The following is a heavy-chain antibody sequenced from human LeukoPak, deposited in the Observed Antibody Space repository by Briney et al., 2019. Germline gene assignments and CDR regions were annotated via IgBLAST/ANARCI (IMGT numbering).Heavy chain of an antibody. CDR2: IYYSGST. D-gene: IGHD3-16*01. J-gene: IGHJ4*02. Sequence: TLSLTCTVSGGSISSYYWSWIRQPPGKGLEWIGYIYYSGSTYYNPSLKSRVTISVDTSKNQFSLKLSSVTAADTAVYYCARAGSDLVWAYYFDYWGQGTLVTVSS. CDR1: GGSISSYY. V-gene: IGHV4-30-4*01. CDR3: ARAGSDLVWAYYFDY.